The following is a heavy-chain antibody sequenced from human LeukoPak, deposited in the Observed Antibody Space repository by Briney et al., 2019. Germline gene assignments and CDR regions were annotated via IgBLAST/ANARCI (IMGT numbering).Heavy chain of an antibody. J-gene: IGHJ4*02. CDR1: GFTFSSYA. D-gene: IGHD3-10*01. CDR2: ISYDGSNK. CDR3: ARDHPMVRGGISY. Sequence: GGSLRLSCAASGFTFSSYAMHWVRQAPGKGLEWVAVISYDGSNKYYADSVKGRFTISRDNSKNTLYLQMNSLRAEDTAVYYCARDHPMVRGGISYWGQGTLVTVSS. V-gene: IGHV3-30-3*01.